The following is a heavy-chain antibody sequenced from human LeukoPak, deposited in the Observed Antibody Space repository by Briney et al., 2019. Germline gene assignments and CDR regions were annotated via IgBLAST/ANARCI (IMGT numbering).Heavy chain of an antibody. CDR3: ARNGEGYDDRFDS. J-gene: IGHJ4*02. CDR1: GFTFSSYT. Sequence: PGGSLRLSCAASGFTFSSYTMNWVRQAPGKGLEWVSSISSSSSYIYYADSVKSRFTISRDNAKKSLSVEMNSLRAEDTAVYYCARNGEGYDDRFDSWGQGTLVTVSS. D-gene: IGHD5-12*01. CDR2: ISSSSSYI. V-gene: IGHV3-21*01.